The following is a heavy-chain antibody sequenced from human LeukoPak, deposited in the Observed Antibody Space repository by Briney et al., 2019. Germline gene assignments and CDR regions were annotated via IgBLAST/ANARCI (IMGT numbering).Heavy chain of an antibody. J-gene: IGHJ4*02. D-gene: IGHD3-3*01. V-gene: IGHV3-48*03. Sequence: GGSLRLSCAASGFTFTNYEMTWVRQAPGKGLEWVSYISSSGSTIYYADSVKGRFTISRDNAKNSLYLQMNSLRAEDTAVYYCARGLYDSWSGYSDYWGQGTLVTVSS. CDR1: GFTFTNYE. CDR2: ISSSGSTI. CDR3: ARGLYDSWSGYSDY.